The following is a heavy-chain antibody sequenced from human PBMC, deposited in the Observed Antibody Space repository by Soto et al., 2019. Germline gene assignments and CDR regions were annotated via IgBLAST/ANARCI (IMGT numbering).Heavy chain of an antibody. CDR3: ARHRGASSFYSGMDV. Sequence: LGESLKISCQGSGYSFSNYWIASVRQMPGKGLEWMGIIYPGDSDTTYSPSFQGQVTISADKSISTAYLQWNSLKASDTAMYYCARHRGASSFYSGMDVWGQGTTVPVSS. D-gene: IGHD6-25*01. CDR1: GYSFSNYW. V-gene: IGHV5-51*01. J-gene: IGHJ6*02. CDR2: IYPGDSDT.